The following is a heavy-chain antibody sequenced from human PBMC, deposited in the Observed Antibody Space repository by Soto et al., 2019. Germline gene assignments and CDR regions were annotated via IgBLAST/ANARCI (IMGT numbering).Heavy chain of an antibody. CDR2: IYYSGST. D-gene: IGHD6-13*01. CDR3: ARDRSSSTLYGMDV. J-gene: IGHJ6*02. V-gene: IGHV4-30-4*01. CDR1: GGSISSGDYY. Sequence: NPSETLSLTCTVSGGSISSGDYYWSWIRQPPGKGLEWIGYIYYSGSTYYNPSLKSRVTVSVDTSKNQFSLKLSSVTAADTAVYYCARDRSSSTLYGMDVWGQGTTVTV.